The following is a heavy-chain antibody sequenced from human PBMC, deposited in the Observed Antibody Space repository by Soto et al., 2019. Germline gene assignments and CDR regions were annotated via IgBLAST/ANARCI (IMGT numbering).Heavy chain of an antibody. CDR3: AARGSDDILTGYYRGAFDI. V-gene: IGHV1-58*02. D-gene: IGHD3-9*01. CDR2: IVVGSGNT. J-gene: IGHJ3*02. Sequence: QMQLVQSGPEVKKPGTSVKVSCKASGFTFTSSAMQWVRQARGQRLEWIGWIVVGSGNTNYAQKFQERVTITRDMSTSTAYMELSSLRSEDTAVYYCAARGSDDILTGYYRGAFDIWGQGTMVTVSS. CDR1: GFTFTSSA.